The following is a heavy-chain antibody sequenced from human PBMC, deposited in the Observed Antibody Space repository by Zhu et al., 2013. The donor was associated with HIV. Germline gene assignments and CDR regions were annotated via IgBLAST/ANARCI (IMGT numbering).Heavy chain of an antibody. Sequence: QVQLVQSGAEVKKPGASVKVSCKASGYTFTGYYMHWVRQAPGQGLEWMGWMNPKSDNAGYAQKFQGRVTMTRNISISTAYMELNSLTSEDTAVYYCARGRWDSNGYYSYWGQGTLVTVSS. CDR3: ARGRWDSNGYYSY. J-gene: IGHJ4*02. V-gene: IGHV1-8*02. CDR2: MNPKSDNA. D-gene: IGHD3-22*01. CDR1: GYTFTGYY.